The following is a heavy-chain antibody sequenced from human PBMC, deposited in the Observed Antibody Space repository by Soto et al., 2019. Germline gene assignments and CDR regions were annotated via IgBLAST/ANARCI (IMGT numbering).Heavy chain of an antibody. CDR1: GGSISRGDYY. CDR3: ARARFLDPFDP. D-gene: IGHD3-3*01. J-gene: IGHJ5*02. CDR2: IYYSGST. V-gene: IGHV4-30-4*01. Sequence: SETLSLTCTVSGGSISRGDYYWSWIRQPPGKGPEWIGYIYYSGSTYYNPSLKSRVTISVDTSKNQFSLNLNSVTAADTAVYYCARARFLDPFDPWGQGTLVTVSS.